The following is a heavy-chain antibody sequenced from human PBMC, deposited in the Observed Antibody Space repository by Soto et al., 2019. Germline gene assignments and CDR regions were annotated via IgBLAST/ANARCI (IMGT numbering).Heavy chain of an antibody. J-gene: IGHJ4*02. D-gene: IGHD4-17*01. CDR2: TYYNGRT. CDR3: ARMSRTVNY. Sequence: PSETLSLTCTVSGDAITSSSYFWSWILQSPGRGLEYIGYTYYNGRTNYNPSLQSRVTISVDTSTSQFSLNLTSVTAGDTAVYYCARMSRTVNYWGQGIPVTVSS. CDR1: GDAITSSSYF. V-gene: IGHV4-61*01.